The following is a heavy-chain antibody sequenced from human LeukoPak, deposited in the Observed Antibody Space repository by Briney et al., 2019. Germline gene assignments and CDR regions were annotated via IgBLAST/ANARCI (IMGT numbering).Heavy chain of an antibody. CDR1: GGSISSYY. Sequence: SETLSLTCTVSGGSISSYYWSWIRQPPGKGLEWIGYIYYSGSTNYNPSLKSRVTISVDTSKNQFSLKLSSVTAAGTAVYYCARLYYDFWSGYYLHGWFDPWGQGTLVTVSS. V-gene: IGHV4-59*01. J-gene: IGHJ5*02. CDR3: ARLYYDFWSGYYLHGWFDP. D-gene: IGHD3-3*01. CDR2: IYYSGST.